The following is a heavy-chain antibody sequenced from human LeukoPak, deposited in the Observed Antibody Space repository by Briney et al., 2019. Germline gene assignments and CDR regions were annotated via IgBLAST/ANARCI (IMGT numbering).Heavy chain of an antibody. J-gene: IGHJ4*02. D-gene: IGHD3-10*01. CDR1: GGSFSGYY. CDR2: INHSGST. CDR3: ARHFGSGSHYFDY. V-gene: IGHV4-34*01. Sequence: SETLSLTCAVYGGSFSGYYWSWIRQPPGKGLEWIGEINHSGSTKYNPSLKSRVTISVDTSKNQFSLKLSSVTAADTAVYYCARHFGSGSHYFDYWGQGTLVTVSS.